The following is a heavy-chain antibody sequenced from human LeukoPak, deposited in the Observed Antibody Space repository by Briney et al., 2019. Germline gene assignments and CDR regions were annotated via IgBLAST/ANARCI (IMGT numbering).Heavy chain of an antibody. Sequence: GGSLRLSCAASGVNFGSYDMNWVRQAPGKGLEYLSTINTDGSNTWYADSVKGRFTISRDNSKNTVFLHMNNLRHEDTATYYCAKRVNGAFDIWGQGTMVSVSS. CDR3: AKRVNGAFDI. J-gene: IGHJ3*02. CDR2: INTDGSNT. CDR1: GVNFGSYD. V-gene: IGHV3-23*05.